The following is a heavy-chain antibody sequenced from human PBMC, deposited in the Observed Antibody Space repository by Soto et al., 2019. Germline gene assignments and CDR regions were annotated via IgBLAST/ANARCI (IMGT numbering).Heavy chain of an antibody. J-gene: IGHJ6*02. CDR1: GFTFSNAW. CDR2: VNNDGYNT. CDR3: ARDEGGPDV. Sequence: GASLKISCRASGFTFSNAWMHWVRRAPGKGLVWVSRVNNDGYNTAYADSVKGRFTISRDNARNILYMQMDSLRVEDTAIYYCARDEGGPDVWGQGTTVTVSS. V-gene: IGHV3-74*01.